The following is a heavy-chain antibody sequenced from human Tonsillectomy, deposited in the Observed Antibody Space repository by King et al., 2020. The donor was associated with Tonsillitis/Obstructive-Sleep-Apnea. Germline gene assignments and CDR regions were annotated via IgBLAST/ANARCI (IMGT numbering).Heavy chain of an antibody. CDR2: ISAYNGNT. D-gene: IGHD6-19*01. Sequence: VQLVESGAEVKKPGASVKVSCKASGYTFSNFGIIWVRQAPGQGLEWMGWISAYNGNTNHAQKFQGRVTMTTDTSTSTAYMDLRSLRSDDTAVYYCARSRGLTPSLGGWWFDSWGQGTLVTVSS. CDR3: ARSRGLTPSLGGWWFDS. V-gene: IGHV1-18*01. CDR1: GYTFSNFG. J-gene: IGHJ5*01.